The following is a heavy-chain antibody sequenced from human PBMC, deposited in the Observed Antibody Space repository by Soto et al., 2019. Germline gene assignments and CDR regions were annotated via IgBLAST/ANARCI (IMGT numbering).Heavy chain of an antibody. CDR3: ARGDLWIWYLDWFDP. J-gene: IGHJ5*02. CDR2: IIPIFGTA. D-gene: IGHD3-3*01. Sequence: QVQLVQSGAEVKKPGSSVKVSCKASGGTFSSYAISWVRQAPGQGLEWMEGIIPIFGTANYAQKFQGRVTITADESTITFYMELISLRSEDTAVYYCARGDLWIWYLDWFDPWGQRTLVTVSS. CDR1: GGTFSSYA. V-gene: IGHV1-69*12.